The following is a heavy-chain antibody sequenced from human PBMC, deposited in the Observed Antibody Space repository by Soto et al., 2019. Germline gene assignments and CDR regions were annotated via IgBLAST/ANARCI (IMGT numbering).Heavy chain of an antibody. CDR3: AKGGFRGAGATSYYFDY. CDR1: GFTFSSYA. Sequence: GGSLRLSCAASGFTFSSYAMSWVRQAPGKGLEWVSAISGSGGSTYYADSVKGRFTISRDNSKNTLYLQMNSLRAEDTAVYYCAKGGFRGAGATSYYFDYWGQGTLVTVSS. J-gene: IGHJ4*02. CDR2: ISGSGGST. V-gene: IGHV3-23*01. D-gene: IGHD1-26*01.